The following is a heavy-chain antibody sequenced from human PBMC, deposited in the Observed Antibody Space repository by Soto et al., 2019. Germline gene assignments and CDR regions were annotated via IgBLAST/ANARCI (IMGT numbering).Heavy chain of an antibody. J-gene: IGHJ4*02. CDR2: MRYDGSNE. Sequence: QVQLVESGGGVVQPGRSLRLSCAASGFTFSSYGMHWVRQAPGKGLEWVAFMRYDGSNEYYADSVKGRFTIFRDNSKDTLYLQMNNLRAEDTAVYYCARIGGRGDSGYAPPDYLGQGTLVTVSS. CDR3: ARIGGRGDSGYAPPDY. CDR1: GFTFSSYG. D-gene: IGHD5-12*01. V-gene: IGHV3-33*01.